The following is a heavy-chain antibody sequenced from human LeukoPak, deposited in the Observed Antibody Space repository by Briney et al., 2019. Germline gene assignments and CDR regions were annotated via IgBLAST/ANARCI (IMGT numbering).Heavy chain of an antibody. J-gene: IGHJ4*02. CDR3: TTELLGRWEPH. D-gene: IGHD1-26*01. CDR1: GFTFTDAW. CDR2: IKGKSHGGAI. Sequence: GGSLRLSCATSGFTFTDAWMTWVRQAPGKGLEWVGRIKGKSHGGAIDDAGPLKGRFVLSRDDSKNTVFLQMNSLKIEDTAVYYCTTELLGRWEPHWGQGTLVTVSS. V-gene: IGHV3-15*01.